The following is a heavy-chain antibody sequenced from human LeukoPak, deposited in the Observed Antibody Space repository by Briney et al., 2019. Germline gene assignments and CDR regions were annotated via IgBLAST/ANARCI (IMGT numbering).Heavy chain of an antibody. V-gene: IGHV3-53*01. CDR2: IYGGGNT. CDR1: GFSVITNY. J-gene: IGHJ3*02. Sequence: PGGSLRLSCAASGFSVITNYLTWVRQAPGKGLEWVSIIYGGGNTYYADSVKGRFTISRDNAKNSLYLQMNSLRAEDTAVYYCASTAMATGAFDIWGQGTMVTVSS. CDR3: ASTAMATGAFDI. D-gene: IGHD5-18*01.